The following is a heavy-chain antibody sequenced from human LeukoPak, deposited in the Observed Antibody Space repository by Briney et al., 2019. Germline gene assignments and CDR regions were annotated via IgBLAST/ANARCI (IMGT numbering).Heavy chain of an antibody. J-gene: IGHJ4*02. CDR3: AREGHYDTRGPDY. CDR1: GFTFSNYW. D-gene: IGHD3-22*01. CDR2: LHTDGSAT. V-gene: IGHV3-74*01. Sequence: GGSLRLPCAASGFTFSNYWMHWVRQTPGKGLVWVSRLHTDGSATFYADSVKGRFTISRDNPKNTLYLQMNSLTAEDTAIYYCAREGHYDTRGPDYWGQGTLVTVSS.